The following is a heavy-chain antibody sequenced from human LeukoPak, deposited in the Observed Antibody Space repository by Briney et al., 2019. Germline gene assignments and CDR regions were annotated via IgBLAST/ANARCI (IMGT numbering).Heavy chain of an antibody. Sequence: SETLSLTCTVSGGSINNYYWSRIRQPPGKGLEWIGCMYYSGSTNYNPSLKSRVTISVDTSQNQFSLQLSSVTAADTAVYYCARLLLYYYESSGYYSYFDSWGQGTLVTVSS. CDR3: ARLLLYYYESSGYYSYFDS. D-gene: IGHD3-22*01. J-gene: IGHJ4*02. V-gene: IGHV4-59*01. CDR1: GGSINNYY. CDR2: MYYSGST.